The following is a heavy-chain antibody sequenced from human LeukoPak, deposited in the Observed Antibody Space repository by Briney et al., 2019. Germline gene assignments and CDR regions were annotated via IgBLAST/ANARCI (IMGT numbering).Heavy chain of an antibody. J-gene: IGHJ4*02. Sequence: ASVKVSCKASGYTFTSYYMHWVRQAPGQGLEWMGIINPSGGSTSYAQKFQGRVTMTRDTSTSTVYMELSSLRSEDTAVYYCARAPNWNDFTYYFDYWGQGTLVTVSS. CDR2: INPSGGST. V-gene: IGHV1-46*01. CDR1: GYTFTSYY. CDR3: ARAPNWNDFTYYFDY. D-gene: IGHD1-1*01.